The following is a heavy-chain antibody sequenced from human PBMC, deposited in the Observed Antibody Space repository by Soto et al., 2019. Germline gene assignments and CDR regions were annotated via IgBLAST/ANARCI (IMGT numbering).Heavy chain of an antibody. J-gene: IGHJ6*02. V-gene: IGHV3-21*01. CDR1: GFTFSSYS. CDR2: VSSSSSYI. D-gene: IGHD2-15*01. CDR3: ARDPYCSGGSCYSYYYGMDV. Sequence: GGSLRLSCAASGFTFSSYSMNWVRQAPGKGLEWVSSVSSSSSYIYYADSVKGRFTISRDNSKNTLYLQMNSLRAEDTAVYYCARDPYCSGGSCYSYYYGMDVWGQGTTVTVSS.